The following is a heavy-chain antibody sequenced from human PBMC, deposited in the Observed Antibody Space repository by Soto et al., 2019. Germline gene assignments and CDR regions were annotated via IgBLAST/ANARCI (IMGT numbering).Heavy chain of an antibody. Sequence: GESLKISCNGSGYSFTSYWIGWVRQMPGKGLEWMGIIYPGDSDTRYSPSFQGQVTISADTSISTAYLQWSSLKASDTAMYYCARYYYDSSGYLAAFDIWGQGTMVTVSS. CDR1: GYSFTSYW. V-gene: IGHV5-51*01. D-gene: IGHD3-22*01. CDR2: IYPGDSDT. CDR3: ARYYYDSSGYLAAFDI. J-gene: IGHJ3*02.